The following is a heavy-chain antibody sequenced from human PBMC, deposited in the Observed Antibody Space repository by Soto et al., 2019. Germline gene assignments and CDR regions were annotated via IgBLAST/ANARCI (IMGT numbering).Heavy chain of an antibody. CDR2: ITSSGTTV. D-gene: IGHD6-13*01. Sequence: EVHLVESGGGLVQPGGSLRLSCAASGFTFSSYSLNWVRQAPGKGLEWVSYITSSGTTVYYADSVRGRFTISRDNAKNSLYLQVNSLRECVTVVYYCARGSSSWGYYFDCWGQGTLVTV. CDR1: GFTFSSYS. J-gene: IGHJ4*02. V-gene: IGHV3-48*02. CDR3: ARGSSSWGYYFDC.